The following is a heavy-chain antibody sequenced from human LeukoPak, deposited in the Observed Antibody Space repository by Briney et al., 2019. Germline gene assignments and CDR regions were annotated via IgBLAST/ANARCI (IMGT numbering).Heavy chain of an antibody. D-gene: IGHD3-3*01. CDR1: GFTFSSYW. V-gene: IGHV3-7*01. CDR2: IKQDGSEK. CDR3: ARVFLDWVARGAFDI. Sequence: GGSLRLSCAASGFTFSSYWMSWVRQAPGKGLEWVANIKQDGSEKYYVDSVKGRFTISRDNAKNSLYLQMNSLRAEDTAVYYCARVFLDWVARGAFDIWGQGTMVTVSS. J-gene: IGHJ3*02.